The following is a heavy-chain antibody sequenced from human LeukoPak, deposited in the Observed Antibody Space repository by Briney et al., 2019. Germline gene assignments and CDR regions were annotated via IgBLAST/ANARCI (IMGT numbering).Heavy chain of an antibody. D-gene: IGHD6-19*01. J-gene: IGHJ4*02. Sequence: SGGSLRPSCAASGFTFSSYAMHWVRQAPGKGLEWVAVISYDGSNKYYADSVKGRFTISRDNSKNTLYLQMNSLRAEDTAVYYCARGGGGPQWLGHPGLFDYWGQGTLVTVSS. CDR3: ARGGGGPQWLGHPGLFDY. CDR1: GFTFSSYA. CDR2: ISYDGSNK. V-gene: IGHV3-30-3*01.